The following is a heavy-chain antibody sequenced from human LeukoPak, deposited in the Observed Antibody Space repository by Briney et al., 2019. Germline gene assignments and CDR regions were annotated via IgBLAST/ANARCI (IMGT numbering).Heavy chain of an antibody. D-gene: IGHD6-13*01. CDR3: ARVVSSSWYGNWFGP. CDR1: GYSISSGYY. J-gene: IGHJ5*02. CDR2: IYHSGST. V-gene: IGHV4-38-2*01. Sequence: PSETLSLTCAVSGYSISSGYYWGWIRQPPGKGLEWIGCIYHSGSTYYNPSLKSRVTISVDTSKNQFSLKLSSVTAADTAVYYCARVVSSSWYGNWFGPWGQGTLVTVSS.